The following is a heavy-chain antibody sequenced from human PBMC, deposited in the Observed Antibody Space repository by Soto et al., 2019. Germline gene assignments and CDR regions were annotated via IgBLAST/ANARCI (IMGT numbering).Heavy chain of an antibody. J-gene: IGHJ4*02. D-gene: IGHD2-15*01. V-gene: IGHV1-18*01. CDR1: GYSSTHFG. Sequence: QVQLVQSGSEVKMPGASVKVSCKASGYSSTHFGISWARQAPGQGLEWIGWTFVYTGDANFAQKFQDRVTLTRDTSTSTFYMELRSLRSDDTAVYYCAQDSEVTFDYWGQGTQVTVAS. CDR2: TFVYTGDA. CDR3: AQDSEVTFDY.